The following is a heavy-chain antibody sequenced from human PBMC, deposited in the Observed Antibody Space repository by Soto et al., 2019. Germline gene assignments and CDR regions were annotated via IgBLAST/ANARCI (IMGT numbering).Heavy chain of an antibody. Sequence: QVQLVQSGAEVKKPGSSVKVSCKASGGTFSSYAISWVRQAPGQGLEWMGGIIPIFGTANYAQKFQGRVTITADESTSTAYMELSSLRSEDTAVYYCARDLGGGSCYSPRRGFCGMDVWGQGTTVTVSS. CDR1: GGTFSSYA. D-gene: IGHD2-15*01. J-gene: IGHJ6*02. CDR3: ARDLGGGSCYSPRRGFCGMDV. CDR2: IIPIFGTA. V-gene: IGHV1-69*01.